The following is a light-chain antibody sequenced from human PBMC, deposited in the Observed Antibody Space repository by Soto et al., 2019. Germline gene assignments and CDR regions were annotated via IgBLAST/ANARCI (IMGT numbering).Light chain of an antibody. CDR3: QQYHDSPMNT. Sequence: VLPQSPDTLSLSPGERVTLSCRASQSVRRTFLAWYQQKPGQAPRLLIYGASNRATGIPDRFSGSASGTDFTLTISRLEPDDSAVYYCQQYHDSPMNTFGQGTKLEIK. CDR2: GAS. CDR1: QSVRRTF. V-gene: IGKV3-20*01. J-gene: IGKJ2*01.